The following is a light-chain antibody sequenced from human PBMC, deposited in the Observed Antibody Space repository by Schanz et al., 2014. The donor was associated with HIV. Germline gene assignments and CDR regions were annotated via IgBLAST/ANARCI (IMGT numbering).Light chain of an antibody. J-gene: IGLJ2*01. V-gene: IGLV1-47*01. CDR3: SSYTSSSSVV. Sequence: QSVLTQPPSASGTPGQRVTISCSGSSSNIGSNYVFWYQQLPGTAPNLLISRNNQRPSGVPDRFSGSKSGTSASLAISGLRFEDEADYYCSSYTSSSSVVFRGGTKLTVL. CDR2: RNN. CDR1: SSNIGSNY.